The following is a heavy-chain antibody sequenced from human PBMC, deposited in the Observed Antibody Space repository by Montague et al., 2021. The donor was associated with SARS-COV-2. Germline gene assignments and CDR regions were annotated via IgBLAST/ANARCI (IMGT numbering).Heavy chain of an antibody. CDR2: INHSGGT. V-gene: IGHV4-34*01. Sequence: SETLSLTCAVYGGSFSGYYWSWIRQPPGKGLEWIGEINHSGGTNYNPSLKSRVTISVDTSKNQFSLKLSSVTAADTAVYYCTREGYQVLWSDYYYYGMDVWGQGTMVTVSS. J-gene: IGHJ6*02. CDR3: TREGYQVLWSDYYYYGMDV. D-gene: IGHD2-2*01. CDR1: GGSFSGYY.